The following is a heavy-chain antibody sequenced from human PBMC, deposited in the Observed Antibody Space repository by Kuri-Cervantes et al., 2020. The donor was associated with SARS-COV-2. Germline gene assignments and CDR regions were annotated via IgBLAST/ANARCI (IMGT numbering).Heavy chain of an antibody. D-gene: IGHD2-21*01. CDR1: GFTFSSYA. V-gene: IGHV3-30-3*01. CDR2: ISYDGSNK. Sequence: GGSLRLSCAASGFTFSSYAMHWVRQAPGKGLEWVAVISYDGSNKYYADSVKGRSTISRDNSKNTLYLQMNSLRAEDTAVYYCARDGIGFDPWGQGTLVTVSS. CDR3: ARDGIGFDP. J-gene: IGHJ5*02.